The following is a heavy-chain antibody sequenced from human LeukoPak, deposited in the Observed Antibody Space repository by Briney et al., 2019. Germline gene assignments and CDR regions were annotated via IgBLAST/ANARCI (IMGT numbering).Heavy chain of an antibody. D-gene: IGHD2-2*01. CDR3: VKSNSRYQPWTLDI. Sequence: SETLSLTCTVSSGSFRTYYWSWIRQPPGKELEWIGYIFYNEGTSYNPSLKSRVTISVDTSNNQLPLKVNSVTAADTAMYYCVKSNSRYQPWTLDIWGRGTMVTVSS. CDR1: SGSFRTYY. CDR2: IFYNEGT. V-gene: IGHV4-59*01. J-gene: IGHJ3*02.